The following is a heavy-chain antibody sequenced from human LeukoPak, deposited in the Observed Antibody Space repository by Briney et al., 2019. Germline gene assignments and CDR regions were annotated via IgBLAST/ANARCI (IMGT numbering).Heavy chain of an antibody. D-gene: IGHD3-22*01. CDR3: ATSRDFYDSSGYYPYYFDC. V-gene: IGHV3-30*03. J-gene: IGHJ4*02. CDR1: GFTFSSYG. CDR2: ISYDGSNK. Sequence: GGSLRLSCAASGFTFSSYGMHWVRQAPGKGLEWVAVISYDGSNKYYADSVKGRFTISRDNSKNTLYLQMNSLRAEDTAVYYCATSRDFYDSSGYYPYYFDCRGQGTLVTVSS.